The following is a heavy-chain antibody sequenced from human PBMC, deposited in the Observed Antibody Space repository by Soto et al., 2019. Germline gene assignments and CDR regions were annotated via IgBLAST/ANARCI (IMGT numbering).Heavy chain of an antibody. J-gene: IGHJ4*02. CDR2: IRSKANSYAT. D-gene: IGHD5-18*01. CDR3: NRPGAMVTQGMDY. Sequence: PXESLSLTCAASGFTFSGSAKHWVRQASGKGLEWVGRIRSKANSYATAYAASVKGRFTISRDDSRNTAYLQMNSLKTEDTAVYYCNRPGAMVTQGMDYWGQGTLVTVSS. CDR1: GFTFSGSA. V-gene: IGHV3-73*01.